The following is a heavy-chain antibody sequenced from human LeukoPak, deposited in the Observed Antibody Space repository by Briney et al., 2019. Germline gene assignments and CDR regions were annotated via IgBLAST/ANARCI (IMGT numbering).Heavy chain of an antibody. CDR3: ARDPSGGDFDY. J-gene: IGHJ4*02. D-gene: IGHD3-10*01. V-gene: IGHV3-48*03. CDR1: GFTFSSYE. CDR2: ISSSGSTI. Sequence: PGGSLRLSCAASGFTFSSYEMNWVRQAPRKGLEWVSYISSSGSTIYYADSVKGRFTISRDNAKNSLYLQMNSLRAEDTAVYYCARDPSGGDFDYWGQGTLVTVSS.